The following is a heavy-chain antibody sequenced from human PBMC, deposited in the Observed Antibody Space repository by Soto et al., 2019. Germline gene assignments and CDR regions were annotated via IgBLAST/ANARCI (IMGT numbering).Heavy chain of an antibody. Sequence: ASVKVSCKASGYTFTSYGISWVRQAPGQGLEWMGWISAYNGNTNYAQKLQGRVTMTTDTSTSTAYMELRSLRSDDTAVYYCARDTGHYGDYGLGEDHFYYGMDVWGQGTTVTVSS. J-gene: IGHJ6*02. CDR1: GYTFTSYG. CDR2: ISAYNGNT. V-gene: IGHV1-18*01. CDR3: ARDTGHYGDYGLGEDHFYYGMDV. D-gene: IGHD4-17*01.